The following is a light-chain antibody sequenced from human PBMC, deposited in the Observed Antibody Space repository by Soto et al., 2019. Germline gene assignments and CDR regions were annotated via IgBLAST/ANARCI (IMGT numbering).Light chain of an antibody. CDR1: QSVSSY. CDR2: DAS. Sequence: EIVLTQSPATLSLSPGERATLSCRASQSVSSYFAWYQQKPSRAPRLLIYDASSRATGIPARFIGSGSGTDFTLTISSLEPEDFAVYYCQRRSNWPITFGQGTRLEIK. J-gene: IGKJ5*01. V-gene: IGKV3-11*01. CDR3: QRRSNWPIT.